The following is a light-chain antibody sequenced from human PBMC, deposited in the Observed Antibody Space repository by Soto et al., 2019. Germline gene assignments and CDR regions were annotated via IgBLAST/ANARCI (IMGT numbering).Light chain of an antibody. CDR1: QSVSSSY. CDR3: QQYCSWGFT. CDR2: GAS. J-gene: IGKJ3*01. Sequence: EIVLTQSPGPLSLSPGERATLSCRASQSVSSSYLAWYQQKPGQAPRLLIYGASSRATAIPDRFSGIGSGTDFTLNISRLEPEDFAVYYCQQYCSWGFTFGTGTKVDIK. V-gene: IGKV3-20*01.